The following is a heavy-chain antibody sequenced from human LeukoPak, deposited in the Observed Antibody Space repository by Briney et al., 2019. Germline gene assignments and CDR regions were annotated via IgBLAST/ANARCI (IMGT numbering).Heavy chain of an antibody. CDR3: ARQRGYNYGYNDY. V-gene: IGHV3-7*03. CDR2: IKKDGSDK. CDR1: GFSFSNYW. Sequence: GGSLRLSCAASGFSFSNYWMSWVRQAPGKGLEWVANIKKDGSDKYYVDSVKGRFTISIDNAKNSLYLQMNSLRAEDMAVYYCARQRGYNYGYNDYWGQGTLVTVSS. D-gene: IGHD5-18*01. J-gene: IGHJ4*02.